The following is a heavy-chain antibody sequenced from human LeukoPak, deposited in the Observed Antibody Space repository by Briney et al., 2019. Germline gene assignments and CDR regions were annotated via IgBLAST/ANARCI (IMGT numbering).Heavy chain of an antibody. CDR3: ARDPNYGVGWFDP. V-gene: IGHV4-59*11. CDR1: GGSISRQY. D-gene: IGHD4-17*01. Sequence: PETLSLTRTVRGGSISRQYGRWVRQPPGKGLEGIVYIYYSGTTNYNPSLKSRVTISVDTSKNQFSLKLSSVTAADTAVYYCARDPNYGVGWFDPWGQGTLVTVSS. CDR2: IYYSGTT. J-gene: IGHJ5*02.